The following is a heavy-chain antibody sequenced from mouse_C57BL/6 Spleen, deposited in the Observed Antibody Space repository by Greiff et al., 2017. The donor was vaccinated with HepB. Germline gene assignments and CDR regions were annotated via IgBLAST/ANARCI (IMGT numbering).Heavy chain of an antibody. CDR1: GYTFTSYW. V-gene: IGHV1-55*01. J-gene: IGHJ2*01. Sequence: VQLQQPGAELVKPGASVKMSCKASGYTFTSYWITWVKQRPGQGLEWIGDIYPGSGSTNYNEKFKSKATLTVDTSSSTAYMQLSSLTSEDSAVYYCAREGLNYQLYGDYWGQGTTLTVSS. CDR3: AREGLNYQLYGDY. D-gene: IGHD1-1*01. CDR2: IYPGSGST.